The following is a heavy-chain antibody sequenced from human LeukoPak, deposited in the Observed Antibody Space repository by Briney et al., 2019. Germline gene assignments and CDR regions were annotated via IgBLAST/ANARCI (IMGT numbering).Heavy chain of an antibody. J-gene: IGHJ4*02. D-gene: IGHD2-15*01. Sequence: ASVKVSCKVSGHTLTELSMHWVRQAPGKGLEWMGGFDPEDGETIYAQKFQGRVTMTEDTSTDTAYMELSSLRSEDTAVYYCATDLCCSGGRDYWGQGTLVTVSS. CDR1: GHTLTELS. CDR3: ATDLCCSGGRDY. V-gene: IGHV1-24*01. CDR2: FDPEDGET.